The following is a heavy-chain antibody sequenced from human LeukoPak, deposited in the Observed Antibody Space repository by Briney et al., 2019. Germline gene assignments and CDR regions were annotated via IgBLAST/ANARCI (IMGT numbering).Heavy chain of an antibody. Sequence: ASVKVSCKASGYTFTSYGISWVRQAPGRGLEWMGWISAYNGNTNYAQKLQGRVTMTTDTSTSTAYMELSSLRSEDTAVYYCATGLGYDSSVGHAFDIWGQGTMVTVSS. CDR2: ISAYNGNT. CDR3: ATGLGYDSSVGHAFDI. J-gene: IGHJ3*02. CDR1: GYTFTSYG. V-gene: IGHV1-18*01. D-gene: IGHD3-22*01.